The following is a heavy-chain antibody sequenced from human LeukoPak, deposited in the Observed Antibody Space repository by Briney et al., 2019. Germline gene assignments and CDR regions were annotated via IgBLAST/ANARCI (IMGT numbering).Heavy chain of an antibody. J-gene: IGHJ6*02. CDR3: ARVQGDYYYYGMDV. V-gene: IGHV4-4*02. D-gene: IGHD1-26*01. CDR1: IGSISSSNW. CDR2: IYHSGST. Sequence: SETLSLTCSVSIGSISSSNWWSWVRQPPGKGLEWIGEIYHSGSTNYNPSLKSRVTISVDKSKNQFSLKLSSVTAADTAVYYCARVQGDYYYYGMDVWGQGTTVTVSS.